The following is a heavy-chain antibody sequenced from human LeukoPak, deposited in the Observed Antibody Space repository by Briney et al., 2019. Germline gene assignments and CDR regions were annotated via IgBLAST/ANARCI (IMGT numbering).Heavy chain of an antibody. Sequence: AGGSLRLSCAASGFTFSSYGMHWVRQAPGKGLEWVAVISYDGSNKYYADSVKGRFTISRDNSKNTLYLQMNSLRAEDTAVYYCAREIAVAGTGIDYWGQGTLVTVSS. CDR3: AREIAVAGTGIDY. D-gene: IGHD6-19*01. CDR2: ISYDGSNK. V-gene: IGHV3-30*03. CDR1: GFTFSSYG. J-gene: IGHJ4*02.